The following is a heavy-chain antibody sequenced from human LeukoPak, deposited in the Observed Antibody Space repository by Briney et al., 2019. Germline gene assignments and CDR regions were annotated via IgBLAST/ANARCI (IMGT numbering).Heavy chain of an antibody. CDR2: ISGSGGST. CDR3: AKGPNWNYADFHYNWFDP. D-gene: IGHD1-7*01. J-gene: IGHJ5*02. CDR1: GFTFSSYA. Sequence: GGSLRLSCAASGFTFSSYAMSWVRQAPGKGLEWVSAISGSGGSTYYADSVKGRFTISRDNSKNTLYLRMNSLRAEDTAVYYCAKGPNWNYADFHYNWFDPWGQGTLVTVSS. V-gene: IGHV3-23*01.